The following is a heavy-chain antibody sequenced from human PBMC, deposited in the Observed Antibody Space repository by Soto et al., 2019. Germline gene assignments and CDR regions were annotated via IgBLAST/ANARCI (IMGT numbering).Heavy chain of an antibody. J-gene: IGHJ4*02. CDR2: IYYSGST. V-gene: IGHV4-39*02. CDR3: AREFPYYVSSDSYLDY. CDR1: GGSISSSSYY. D-gene: IGHD3-16*01. Sequence: SETLSLTCTVSGGSISSSSYYWGWIRQPPGKGLEWIGSIYYSGSTYYNPSLKSRVTISVDTSKNQFSLKLSSVTPEDTAVYYCAREFPYYVSSDSYLDYWGQGALVTVSS.